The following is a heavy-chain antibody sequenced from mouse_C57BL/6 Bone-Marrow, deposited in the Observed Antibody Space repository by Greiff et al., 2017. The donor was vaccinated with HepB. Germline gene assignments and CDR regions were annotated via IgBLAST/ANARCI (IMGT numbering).Heavy chain of an antibody. J-gene: IGHJ4*01. CDR3: ARKEVYDGYPYATDY. V-gene: IGHV1-59*01. CDR2: IDPSDSYT. D-gene: IGHD2-3*01. CDR1: GYTFTSYW. Sequence: VQLQQPGAELVRPGTSVKLSCKASGYTFTSYWMHWVKQRPGQGLEWIGVIDPSDSYTNYNQKFKGKATLTVDTSSSTAYMQLSSLTSEDSAVYYCARKEVYDGYPYATDYWGQGTPATVSS.